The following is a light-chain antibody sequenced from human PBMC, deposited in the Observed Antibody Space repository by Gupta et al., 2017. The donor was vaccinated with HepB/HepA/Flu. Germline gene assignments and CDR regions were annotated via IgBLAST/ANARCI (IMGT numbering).Light chain of an antibody. CDR3: QQYYSTLTWT. Sequence: DIMMTQSPDSLAVSLGERATINCKSSQSVLSSPNNKNYLAWYQQKPGQPPKLLIYWASTRESGVPYRFSGSGSGTEFTLTISSLQAEDVAVYFCQQYYSTLTWTFGQGTKVEIK. J-gene: IGKJ1*01. V-gene: IGKV4-1*01. CDR1: QSVLSSPNNKNY. CDR2: WAS.